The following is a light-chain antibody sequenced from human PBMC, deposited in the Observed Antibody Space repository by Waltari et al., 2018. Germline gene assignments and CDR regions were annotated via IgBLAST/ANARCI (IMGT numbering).Light chain of an antibody. Sequence: EIVMTQSPATLSVSPGERTTLSCRASQIVRSNLAWYQQKPGQAPRLLIYGASTRATGIPARFSGSGSGTEFTLTISSLQSEDSAVYYCQQYFNWPPLTFGQGTKLEIK. CDR3: QQYFNWPPLT. CDR1: QIVRSN. CDR2: GAS. J-gene: IGKJ2*01. V-gene: IGKV3-15*01.